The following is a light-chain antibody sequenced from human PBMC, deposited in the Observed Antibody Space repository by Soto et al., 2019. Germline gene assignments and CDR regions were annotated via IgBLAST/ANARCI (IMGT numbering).Light chain of an antibody. CDR3: QQYNSYPIT. CDR1: QSISSW. Sequence: DIQMTHSPPTLSASVGDRVTITSRASQSISSWLAWYQQKPGKAPKLLIYDASSLESGVPSRFSGSGSGTEFTLTISSLQPDDFATYYCQQYNSYPITFGQGTRLDIK. J-gene: IGKJ5*01. CDR2: DAS. V-gene: IGKV1-5*01.